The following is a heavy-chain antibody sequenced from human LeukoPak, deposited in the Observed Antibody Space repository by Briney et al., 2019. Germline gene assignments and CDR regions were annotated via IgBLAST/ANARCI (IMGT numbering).Heavy chain of an antibody. V-gene: IGHV3-21*01. CDR2: ISSSSSYI. CDR3: AGALYYDSSGYYYYDY. J-gene: IGHJ4*02. CDR1: GFTFSSYN. Sequence: GGSLRLSCATSGFTFSSYNMNWVRQAPGKGLEWVSSISSSSSYIYYADSVKGRFTISRDNAKNSLYLQMNSLRAEDTAAYYCAGALYYDSSGYYYYDYWGQGTLVTVSS. D-gene: IGHD3-22*01.